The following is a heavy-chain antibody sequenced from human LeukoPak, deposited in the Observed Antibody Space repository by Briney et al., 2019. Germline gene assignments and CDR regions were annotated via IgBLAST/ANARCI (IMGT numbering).Heavy chain of an antibody. V-gene: IGHV1-24*01. CDR3: ARGYYDSSDYEYFQH. CDR1: GYTLTELS. D-gene: IGHD3-22*01. J-gene: IGHJ1*01. Sequence: ASVKVSCKVSGYTLTELSMHWVRQAPGKGLEWMGGFGPEDGETIYAQKFQGRVTMTEDTSTDTAYMELSSLRSDDTAVYFCARGYYDSSDYEYFQHWGQGTLVTVSS. CDR2: FGPEDGET.